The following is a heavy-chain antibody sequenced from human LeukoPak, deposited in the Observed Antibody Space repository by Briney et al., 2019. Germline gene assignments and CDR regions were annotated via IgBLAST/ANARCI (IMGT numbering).Heavy chain of an antibody. V-gene: IGHV3-74*01. CDR3: ARDRGKYYDFWSGYYNNWFDP. J-gene: IGHJ5*02. CDR2: INSAGSFT. CDR1: GFTFSSYW. D-gene: IGHD3-3*01. Sequence: GGSLRLSCAASGFTFSSYWMHWVRQAPGKGLVWVSRINSAGSFTNYADSVRGRFTISRDNAKSTLYLQMNSLRAEDTAVYYCARDRGKYYDFWSGYYNNWFDPWGQGTLVTVSS.